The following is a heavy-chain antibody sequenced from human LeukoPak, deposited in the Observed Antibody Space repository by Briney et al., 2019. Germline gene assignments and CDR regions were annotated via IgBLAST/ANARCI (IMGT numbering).Heavy chain of an antibody. V-gene: IGHV4-59*02. J-gene: IGHJ4*02. CDR1: SGSVSGHY. D-gene: IGHD5-24*01. CDR2: IHYSGST. CDR3: ARTAMASIADYFDY. Sequence: SETLSLTCTVSSGSVSGHYWSWIRQPPGKGLERIGYIHYSGSTNSNPSLKSRVTLSIDTSKNQFSLELRSVTAADTAVFYCARTAMASIADYFDYWGQGLMVTVYS.